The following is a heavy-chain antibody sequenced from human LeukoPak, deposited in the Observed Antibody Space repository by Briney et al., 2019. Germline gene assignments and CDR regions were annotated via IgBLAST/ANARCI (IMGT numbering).Heavy chain of an antibody. Sequence: HTGGSLRLSCAASGFTVSSNYMSWVRQAPGKGLEWVSVIYSGGSTYYADSVKGRFTISRDNSKNTLYLQMNSPRAEDTAVYYCASSTAAAGTYYYYYYMDVWGKGTTVTISS. V-gene: IGHV3-53*01. CDR1: GFTVSSNY. D-gene: IGHD6-13*01. CDR3: ASSTAAAGTYYYYYYMDV. J-gene: IGHJ6*03. CDR2: IYSGGST.